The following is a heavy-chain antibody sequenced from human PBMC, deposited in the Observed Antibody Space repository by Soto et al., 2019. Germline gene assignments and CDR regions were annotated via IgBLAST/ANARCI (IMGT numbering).Heavy chain of an antibody. Sequence: SETLSLTCTVSGGSISSYYWSWIRQPPGKGLEWIGYIYYSGSTNYNPSLKSRVTISVHTSKDQFSLKLSSVTAADTAVYYCARRYGYSFDYWGQGTLVTVSS. D-gene: IGHD1-1*01. V-gene: IGHV4-59*08. CDR1: GGSISSYY. CDR2: IYYSGST. J-gene: IGHJ4*02. CDR3: ARRYGYSFDY.